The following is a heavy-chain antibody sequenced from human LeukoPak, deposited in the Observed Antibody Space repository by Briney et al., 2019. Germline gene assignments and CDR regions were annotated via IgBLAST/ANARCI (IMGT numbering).Heavy chain of an antibody. CDR3: ARDIVVVPAAMYYYGMDV. V-gene: IGHV3-30-3*01. Sequence: GRSLRLSCAASGFTFSSYAMHWVRQAPGKGLEWVAVISYDGSNRYYADSVKGRFTISRDNSKNTLYLQMNSLRAEDTAVYYCARDIVVVPAAMYYYGMDVWGQGTTVTVSS. CDR1: GFTFSSYA. J-gene: IGHJ6*02. CDR2: ISYDGSNR. D-gene: IGHD2-2*01.